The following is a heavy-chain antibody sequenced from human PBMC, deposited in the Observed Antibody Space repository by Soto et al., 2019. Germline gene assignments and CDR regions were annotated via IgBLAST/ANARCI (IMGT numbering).Heavy chain of an antibody. CDR3: AKSLSTATSFDY. V-gene: IGHV3-23*01. Sequence: GGSLRLSCAASGFTFSSYAMNWVRQAPGKGPEWVSHISVSGGTYYADSVKGRFTISRDNSKNTLFLQMNSLGAEDTAVYYCAKSLSTATSFDYWGQGTPVTVSS. CDR1: GFTFSSYA. J-gene: IGHJ4*02. CDR2: ISVSGGT.